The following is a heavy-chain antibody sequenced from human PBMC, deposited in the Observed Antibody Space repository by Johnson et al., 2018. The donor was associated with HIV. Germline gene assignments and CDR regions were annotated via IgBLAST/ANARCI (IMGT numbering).Heavy chain of an antibody. CDR2: ISSSGSSI. CDR3: AIGRGEFPRHAFDI. Sequence: QVQLVESGGGLVKPRGSLRLSCAASGFIFRDYYMSWIRQAPGKGLEWVSYISSSGSSIYYADSVKGRFTISKDNSRNTLFLHMNSLRADDTAVYYCAIGRGEFPRHAFDIWGQGTMVTVSS. CDR1: GFIFRDYY. D-gene: IGHD3-10*01. V-gene: IGHV3-11*04. J-gene: IGHJ3*02.